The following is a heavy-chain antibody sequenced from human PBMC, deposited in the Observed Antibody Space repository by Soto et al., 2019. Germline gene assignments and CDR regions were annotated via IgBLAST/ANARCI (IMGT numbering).Heavy chain of an antibody. Sequence: EVQLLESGGGLVQPGGSLRLSCAASGFTFSSYAMSWVRQAPGKGLEWVSAISGSGGSTYYADSVKGRFTISRDNAKNSLYLQMNSLRAEDTAVYYCARETTVITFHFDYWGQGTLVTVSS. CDR3: ARETTVITFHFDY. J-gene: IGHJ4*02. V-gene: IGHV3-23*01. CDR1: GFTFSSYA. D-gene: IGHD3-22*01. CDR2: ISGSGGST.